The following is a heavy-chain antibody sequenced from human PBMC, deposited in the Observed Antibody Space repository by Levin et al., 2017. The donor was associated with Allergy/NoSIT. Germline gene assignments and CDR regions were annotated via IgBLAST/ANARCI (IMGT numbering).Heavy chain of an antibody. CDR3: ARDSRDYDILTGYYPSYYGMDV. CDR2: IWYDGSNK. D-gene: IGHD3-9*01. Sequence: GESLKISCAASGFTFSSYGMHWVRQAPGKGLEWVAVIWYDGSNKYYADSVKGRFTISRDNSKNTLYLQMKSLRAEDTAVYYCARDSRDYDILTGYYPSYYGMDVWGQGTTVSVSS. J-gene: IGHJ6*02. V-gene: IGHV3-33*01. CDR1: GFTFSSYG.